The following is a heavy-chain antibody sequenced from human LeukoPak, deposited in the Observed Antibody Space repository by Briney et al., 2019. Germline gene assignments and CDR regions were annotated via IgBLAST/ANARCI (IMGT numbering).Heavy chain of an antibody. CDR2: INPSGGST. J-gene: IGHJ3*02. CDR3: AIPGFSGDAFDI. Sequence: ASVKVSCKASGYTFTSYYMHRVRQAPGQGLEWMGIINPSGGSTSYAQKFQGRVTMTRDMSTSTVYMELSSLRSEDTAVYYCAIPGFSGDAFDIWGQGTMVTVSS. D-gene: IGHD1-14*01. CDR1: GYTFTSYY. V-gene: IGHV1-46*01.